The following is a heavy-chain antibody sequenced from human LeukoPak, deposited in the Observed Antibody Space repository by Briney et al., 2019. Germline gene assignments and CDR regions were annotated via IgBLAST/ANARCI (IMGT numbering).Heavy chain of an antibody. CDR3: ARDRGGTLFDY. CDR2: VYYTGAT. D-gene: IGHD3-10*01. V-gene: IGHV4-59*01. CDR1: GASISNYY. Sequence: SETLSLTCTVSGASISNYYWNWVRQSPGKGLEWIGYVYYTGATNYNPSLKSRVTISVDTSKNQFSLKLSSVTAADTAVYYCARDRGGTLFDYWGQGTLVTVSS. J-gene: IGHJ4*02.